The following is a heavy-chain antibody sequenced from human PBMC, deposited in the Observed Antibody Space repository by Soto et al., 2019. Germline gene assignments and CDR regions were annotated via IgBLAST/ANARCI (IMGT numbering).Heavy chain of an antibody. CDR2: VYHDGKT. CDR1: GDFISSHY. CDR3: XXXXXXXXXXWYFDL. V-gene: IGHV4-59*03. Sequence: QVQLQESGPGLVKPSETLSLTCTVSGDFISSHYWSWIRQPPGKGLEWIGYVYHDGKTDSNPSLKSRVTISMDTSKNQISLSLTXXXXXXXXXXXXXXXXXXXXXXWYFDLWGRGTLVTXXS. J-gene: IGHJ2*01.